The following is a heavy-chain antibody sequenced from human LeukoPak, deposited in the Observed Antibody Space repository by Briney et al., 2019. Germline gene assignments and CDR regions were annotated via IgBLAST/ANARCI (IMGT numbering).Heavy chain of an antibody. V-gene: IGHV3-21*01. CDR2: ISSSSSYI. J-gene: IGHJ4*02. CDR3: SRPYYYDRSTPIDY. Sequence: GGSLRLSCAASGFTFSSYRMNWVRQAPGKGLEWVSSISSSSSYIYCADSVKGRFTISRDNAKNSLYLQMNSPRAEETAVYFCSRPYYYDRSTPIDYWGQGTLVTVSS. D-gene: IGHD3-22*01. CDR1: GFTFSSYR.